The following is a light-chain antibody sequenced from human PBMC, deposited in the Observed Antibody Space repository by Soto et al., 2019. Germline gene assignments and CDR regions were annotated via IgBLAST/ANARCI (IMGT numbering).Light chain of an antibody. CDR1: SSDVGRSNY. Sequence: QSALTQPPSASGSPGQSVTISCTGTSSDVGRSNYVSWYQHHPGKAPKLIIYDVAKRPSGVPDRFSGSKSGNTASLTVSGLQAEDEADYYCNSYAGGNTYVFGTGTKLTVL. CDR3: NSYAGGNTYV. CDR2: DVA. J-gene: IGLJ1*01. V-gene: IGLV2-8*01.